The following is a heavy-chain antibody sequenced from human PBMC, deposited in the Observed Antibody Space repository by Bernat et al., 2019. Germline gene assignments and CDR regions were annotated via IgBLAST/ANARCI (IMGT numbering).Heavy chain of an antibody. J-gene: IGHJ3*02. CDR3: ARGSASAWTDDAFDI. Sequence: EVQLVESGGGLVQPGGSLRVSCAASGFSFSSYWMHWVRQAPGEGLVWVSCINGDGVRTRDADSVKGRFTISRDNAKDTLYLQMNSLRAEDTAVYYGARGSASAWTDDAFDIWGQGTVVTVSP. CDR2: INGDGVRT. CDR1: GFSFSSYW. V-gene: IGHV3-74*01. D-gene: IGHD6-19*01.